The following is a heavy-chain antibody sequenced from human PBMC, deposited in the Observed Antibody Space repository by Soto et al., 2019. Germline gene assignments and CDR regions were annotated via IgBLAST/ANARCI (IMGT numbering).Heavy chain of an antibody. Sequence: SETLSLTCTVSGGSISSSSYYWGWIRQPPGKGLEWIGSIYYSGSTYYNPSLKSRVTISVDTSKNQFSLKLSSVTAADTAVYYCARPTYYDILTGLDNYYYYGMDVWGQGTTVT. J-gene: IGHJ6*02. V-gene: IGHV4-39*01. D-gene: IGHD3-9*01. CDR3: ARPTYYDILTGLDNYYYYGMDV. CDR2: IYYSGST. CDR1: GGSISSSSYY.